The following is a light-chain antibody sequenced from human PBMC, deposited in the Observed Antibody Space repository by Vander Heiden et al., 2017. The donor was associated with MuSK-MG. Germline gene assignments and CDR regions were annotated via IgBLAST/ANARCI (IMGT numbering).Light chain of an antibody. J-gene: IGKJ1*01. V-gene: IGKV1-27*01. CDR3: QKYGSGSRT. CDR1: QGISNY. CDR2: AAS. Sequence: DIQMTQSPSSLPASVGARVTITCRASQGISNYLAWYQQKPGKAPKLLIYAASTWQSGVPARFSGSGSGTDFTLTISSLQPEDVAAYYCQKYGSGSRTFGRGTKVEIK.